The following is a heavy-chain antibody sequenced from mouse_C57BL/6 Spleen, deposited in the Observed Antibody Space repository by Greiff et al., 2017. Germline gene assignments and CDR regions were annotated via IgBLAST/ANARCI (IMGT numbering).Heavy chain of an antibody. D-gene: IGHD1-1*01. V-gene: IGHV2-2*01. J-gene: IGHJ4*01. Sequence: QVQLKESGPGLVQPSQSLSITCTVSGFSLTSYGVHWVRQSPGKGLEWLGVIWSGGSTDDNAAFISRLSISKDNSKSQVFFKMNSLQADDTAIYYCASDYYGSSYAMDYWGQGTSVTVSS. CDR3: ASDYYGSSYAMDY. CDR2: IWSGGST. CDR1: GFSLTSYG.